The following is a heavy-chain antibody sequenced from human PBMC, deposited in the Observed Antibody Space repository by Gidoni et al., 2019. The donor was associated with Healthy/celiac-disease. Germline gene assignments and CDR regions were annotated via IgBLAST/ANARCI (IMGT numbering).Heavy chain of an antibody. CDR1: GFTFSSYW. J-gene: IGHJ6*02. D-gene: IGHD5-18*01. Sequence: EVQLVESGGGLVQPGASLRLSCAASGFTFSSYWMHWVRQAPGKGLVWVSRINSDGSSTSYADSVKGRFTISRDNAKNTLYLQMNSLRAEDTAVYYCARVQEAAMAEYYYYGMDVWGQGTTVTVSS. V-gene: IGHV3-74*01. CDR2: INSDGSST. CDR3: ARVQEAAMAEYYYYGMDV.